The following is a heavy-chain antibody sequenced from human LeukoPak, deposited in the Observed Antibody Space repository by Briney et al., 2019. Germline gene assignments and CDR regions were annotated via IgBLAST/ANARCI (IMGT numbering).Heavy chain of an antibody. CDR3: AKANWNYALGYFDY. Sequence: GGSLRLSCAASGCTVSSGYISWVRQAPGKGLEWVSAISGSGGSTYYADSVKGRFTISRDNSKNTLYLQMNSLRAEDTAVYYCAKANWNYALGYFDYWGQGTQVTVSS. V-gene: IGHV3-23*01. CDR2: ISGSGGST. CDR1: GCTVSSGY. D-gene: IGHD1-7*01. J-gene: IGHJ4*02.